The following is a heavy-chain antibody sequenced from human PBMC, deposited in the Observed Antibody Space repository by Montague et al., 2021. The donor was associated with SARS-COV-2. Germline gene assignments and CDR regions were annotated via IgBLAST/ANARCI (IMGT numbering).Heavy chain of an antibody. Sequence: SLRLSCAASGFTFTDYTMNWVRQVPGKGLEWVSGINWNGGDTGYADSVKGRFPISRDNAKNSLYLQMNSLRDEDTAFYYCARVKVGATIDYWGQGTLVTVSS. V-gene: IGHV3-20*04. J-gene: IGHJ4*02. CDR1: GFTFTDYT. CDR3: ARVKVGATIDY. CDR2: INWNGGDT. D-gene: IGHD1-26*01.